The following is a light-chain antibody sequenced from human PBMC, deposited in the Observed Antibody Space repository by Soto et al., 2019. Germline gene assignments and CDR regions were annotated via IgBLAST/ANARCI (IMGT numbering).Light chain of an antibody. J-gene: IGKJ1*01. CDR3: LQDYNYPRT. V-gene: IGKV1-6*01. CDR2: AAS. CDR1: QGIRND. Sequence: AVQMTLSPASLSASVCDRVTITCRASQGIRNDLGWYQQKPGKAPKLLIYAASSLQSGVPSRFSGSGSGTDFTLTISSLQPEDFATYYCLQDYNYPRTFGQGTKVDIK.